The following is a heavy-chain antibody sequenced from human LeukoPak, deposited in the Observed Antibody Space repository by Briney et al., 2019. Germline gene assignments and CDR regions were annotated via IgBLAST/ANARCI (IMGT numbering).Heavy chain of an antibody. J-gene: IGHJ3*02. CDR2: ISYDGSNK. CDR3: ARSYLHIRHAFDI. V-gene: IGHV3-30*04. CDR1: GFTFSSYA. D-gene: IGHD2-21*01. Sequence: GGSLRLSCAASGFTFSSYAMHWVRQAPGKGLEWVAVISYDGSNKYYADSVKGRFTISRDNAKNSLYLQMNSLRAEDTAVYYCARSYLHIRHAFDIWGQGTMVTVSS.